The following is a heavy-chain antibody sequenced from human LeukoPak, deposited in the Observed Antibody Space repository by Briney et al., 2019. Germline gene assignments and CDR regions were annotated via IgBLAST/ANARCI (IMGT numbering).Heavy chain of an antibody. CDR3: ARVAYCGGDCYWVDY. CDR1: GFTFSSYG. Sequence: GGSLRLSCAASGFTFSSYGMNWVRQAPGKGLEWVSFIYSGGSTYYADSVKGRFTISRDNSKNTLYLQMNSLRAEDTAVYYCARVAYCGGDCYWVDYWGQGTLVTVSS. D-gene: IGHD2-21*02. V-gene: IGHV3-66*01. CDR2: IYSGGST. J-gene: IGHJ4*02.